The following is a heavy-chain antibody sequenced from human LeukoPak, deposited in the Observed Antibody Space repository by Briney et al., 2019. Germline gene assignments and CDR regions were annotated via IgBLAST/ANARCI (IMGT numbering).Heavy chain of an antibody. J-gene: IGHJ6*02. CDR2: ISGSGGST. CDR3: AQAMVSYYYGMDV. Sequence: GGSLRLSCAASGFTFSSYAMSWVRQAPGEGLEWVSAISGSGGSTYYADSGKGRFTSSRDKSKNTVYLQMNSLRAEETAVYYCAQAMVSYYYGMDVWGQGTTVTVSS. V-gene: IGHV3-23*01. D-gene: IGHD5-18*01. CDR1: GFTFSSYA.